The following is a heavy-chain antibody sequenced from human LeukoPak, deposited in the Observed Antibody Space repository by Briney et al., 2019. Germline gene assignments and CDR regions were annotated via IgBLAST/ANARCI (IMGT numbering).Heavy chain of an antibody. J-gene: IGHJ6*03. CDR1: GDSVSGGSNY. V-gene: IGHV4-61*02. CDR3: ARVPRGSTVGTLPFYYYMDV. D-gene: IGHD1-26*01. CDR2: IYNSWTT. Sequence: SQTLSLTCTVSGDSVSGGSNYWSWIRQPAGKGLEWIGRIYNSWTTNYNPYLKSRVTISVDTSKNQFSLKLSSVTAADTAVYYCARVPRGSTVGTLPFYYYMDVWGKGTTVIVSS.